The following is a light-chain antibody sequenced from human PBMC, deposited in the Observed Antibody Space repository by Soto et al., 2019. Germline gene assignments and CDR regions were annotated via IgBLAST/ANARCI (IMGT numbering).Light chain of an antibody. J-gene: IGLJ1*01. CDR2: DDS. V-gene: IGLV3-21*02. CDR1: NIGSKS. Sequence: SYELTQPPSVSLAPGHTARIACGGNNIGSKSVHWYQQKPGQAPVLVVYDDSDRPSGIPERFSGSNSGNTATLTISRVEAGDEAEYYRQVWDSSSDHRYVFGAGTKVTVL. CDR3: QVWDSSSDHRYV.